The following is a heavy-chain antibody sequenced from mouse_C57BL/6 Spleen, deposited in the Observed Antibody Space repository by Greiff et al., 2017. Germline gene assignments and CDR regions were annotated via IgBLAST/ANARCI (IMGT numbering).Heavy chain of an antibody. D-gene: IGHD1-1*01. Sequence: VQLQESGAELVRPGTSVKVSCKASGYAFTNYLIEWVKQRPGQGLEWIGVINPGSGGTNYNEKFKGKATLTADKSSSTAYMQLSSLTSEDSAVYFCARRDYYGSRGYFDVWGTGTTVTVSS. CDR2: INPGSGGT. CDR1: GYAFTNYL. CDR3: ARRDYYGSRGYFDV. J-gene: IGHJ1*03. V-gene: IGHV1-54*01.